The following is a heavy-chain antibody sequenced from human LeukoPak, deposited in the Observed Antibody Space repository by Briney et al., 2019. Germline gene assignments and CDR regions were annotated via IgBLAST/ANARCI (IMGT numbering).Heavy chain of an antibody. Sequence: LETLSLTCAVSGGSFSVYYWSWIRQTPGRGLEWIGEIVRDGSTAYNPSLGGRVTISIDTSNNHFSLHLNSVTAADTAVYYCARAGMTGPAPYSFDLWGEGVLVTVSS. CDR2: IVRDGST. CDR3: ARAGMTGPAPYSFDL. D-gene: IGHD3-9*01. CDR1: GGSFSVYY. V-gene: IGHV4-34*12. J-gene: IGHJ4*02.